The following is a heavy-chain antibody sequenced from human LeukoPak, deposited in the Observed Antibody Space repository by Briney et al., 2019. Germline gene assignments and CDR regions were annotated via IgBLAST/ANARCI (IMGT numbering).Heavy chain of an antibody. D-gene: IGHD3-16*02. CDR2: ISAYNGNT. CDR3: ARGYIMITFGGVIVIKPTFDY. V-gene: IGHV1-18*01. J-gene: IGHJ4*02. Sequence: ASVKVSCKASGYTFTSYGISWVRQAPGQGLEWMGWISAYNGNTNYAQKLQGRVTMTTDTSTSTAYMELRRLRSDDTAVYYCARGYIMITFGGVIVIKPTFDYWGQGTPVTVSS. CDR1: GYTFTSYG.